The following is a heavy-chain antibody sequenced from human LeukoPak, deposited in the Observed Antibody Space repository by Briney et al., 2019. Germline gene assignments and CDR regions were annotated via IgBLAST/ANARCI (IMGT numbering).Heavy chain of an antibody. D-gene: IGHD3-3*01. V-gene: IGHV3-7*01. J-gene: IGHJ4*02. CDR3: ATDRGWRTSGYYLYYFEY. CDR1: EFSFSSYW. CDR2: IKQDGSEK. Sequence: GGSLRLSCAASEFSFSSYWMSWVRQAPGKGLEWVANIKQDGSEKYYVDSVKGRFTISRDNTKNLLYLQMSSLRAEDTAVYYCATDRGWRTSGYYLYYFEYWGQGTLVTFSS.